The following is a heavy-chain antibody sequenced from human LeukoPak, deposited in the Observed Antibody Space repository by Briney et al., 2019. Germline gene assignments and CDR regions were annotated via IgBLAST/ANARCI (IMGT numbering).Heavy chain of an antibody. V-gene: IGHV4-38-2*01. CDR1: GYSISSGYY. CDR2: IYHSGST. CDR3: ARPYGSGSYYSWFDP. Sequence: PSETLPLTCAVSGYSISSGYYWGWIRQPPGKGLEWIGSIYHSGSTYYNPSLKSRVTISVDTSKNQFSLKLSSVTAADTAVYYCARPYGSGSYYSWFDPWGQGTLVTVSS. J-gene: IGHJ5*02. D-gene: IGHD3-10*01.